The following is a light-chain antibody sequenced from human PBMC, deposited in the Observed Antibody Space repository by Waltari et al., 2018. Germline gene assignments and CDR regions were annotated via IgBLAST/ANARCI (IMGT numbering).Light chain of an antibody. Sequence: QSVLTQPPSVSGAPGQTVTIPCPWTRSNIRAAFDLHRSPQLPGAAPKLLIYASTNRPSGVPDRFSGSRSGLSASLAITGLQPEDEADYYCQAYDTSLSGPYVFGGGTRVTVL. CDR3: QAYDTSLSGPYV. CDR1: RSNIRAAFD. CDR2: AST. V-gene: IGLV1-40*01. J-gene: IGLJ1*01.